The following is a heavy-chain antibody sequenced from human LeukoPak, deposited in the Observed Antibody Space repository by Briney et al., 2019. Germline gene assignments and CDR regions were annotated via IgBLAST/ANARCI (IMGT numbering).Heavy chain of an antibody. CDR3: ATYCSSANCYIWGYYFDY. V-gene: IGHV1-69*13. CDR2: IIPISGTT. D-gene: IGHD2-2*01. CDR1: GGTFSSYA. Sequence: RASVKVSCKASGGTFSSYAISWVRQAPGQGLEWMGGIIPISGTTNYAQKFQGRVTITADESTSTAYMELSSLRSEDTAMYYCATYCSSANCYIWGYYFDYWGQGTLVTVSS. J-gene: IGHJ4*02.